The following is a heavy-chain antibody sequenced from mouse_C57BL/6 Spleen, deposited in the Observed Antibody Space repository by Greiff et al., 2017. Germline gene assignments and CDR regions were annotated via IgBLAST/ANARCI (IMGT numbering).Heavy chain of an antibody. J-gene: IGHJ1*03. CDR1: GYTFTSYG. CDR3: ARRDDYDWYFDV. V-gene: IGHV1-81*01. Sequence: QVQLQQSGAELARPGASVKLSCKASGYTFTSYGISWVKQRTGQGLEWIGEIYPRSGNTYYNEKFKGKATLTADKSSSTAYMELRSLTSEDSAVYFFARRDDYDWYFDVWGTGTTVTVSS. D-gene: IGHD2-4*01. CDR2: IYPRSGNT.